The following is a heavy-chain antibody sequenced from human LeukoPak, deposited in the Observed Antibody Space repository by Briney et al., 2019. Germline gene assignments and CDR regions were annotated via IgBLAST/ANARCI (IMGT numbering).Heavy chain of an antibody. CDR2: IYYSGST. Sequence: SETLSLTCTVSGGSISSGDYCWSWIRQPPGKGLEWIGYIYYSGSTYYNPSLKSRVTISVDTSKNQFSLKLSSVTAADTAVYYCARTQGNDAFDIWGQGTMVTVSS. CDR3: ARTQGNDAFDI. D-gene: IGHD1-1*01. J-gene: IGHJ3*02. CDR1: GGSISSGDYC. V-gene: IGHV4-30-4*08.